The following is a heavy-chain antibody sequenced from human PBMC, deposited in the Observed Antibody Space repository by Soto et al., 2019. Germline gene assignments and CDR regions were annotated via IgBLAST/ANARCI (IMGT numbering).Heavy chain of an antibody. D-gene: IGHD3-3*01. CDR2: IYHTGTT. V-gene: IGHV4-30-4*01. CDR3: VREGLTMYGVLTPSFEP. J-gene: IGHJ5*02. Sequence: QVQLQESGPGLVKPSQTLSLTCTVSGASITSGDYSWDWIRQPPGKGLQWIVYIYHTGTTYYNPSLQSRVTISVDTSKNQFSLKLRAVTAADTAVYYCVREGLTMYGVLTPSFEPWGQGTLVTVSS. CDR1: GASITSGDYS.